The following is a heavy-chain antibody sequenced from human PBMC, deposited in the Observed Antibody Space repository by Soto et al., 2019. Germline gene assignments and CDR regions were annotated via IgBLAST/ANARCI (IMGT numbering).Heavy chain of an antibody. V-gene: IGHV3-23*01. J-gene: IGHJ4*02. CDR1: DFSFSTYV. CDR2: MSGSSGST. Sequence: GGSLRLSCAASDFSFSTYVMAWVRQAPGKGLEWVSAMSGSSGSTYYPDSVKGRFTISRDNSENMLYLQMNSLRVEDTAVYYCAKASGSGWPYYFDSWGQGTLVTVSS. D-gene: IGHD6-25*01. CDR3: AKASGSGWPYYFDS.